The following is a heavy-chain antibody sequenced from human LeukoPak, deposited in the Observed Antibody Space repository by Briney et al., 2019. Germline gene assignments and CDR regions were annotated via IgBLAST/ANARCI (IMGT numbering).Heavy chain of an antibody. CDR2: IYHSGST. CDR3: ARDQGWIGFGDYYYMDV. J-gene: IGHJ6*03. CDR1: GGSISSSNW. D-gene: IGHD3-10*01. Sequence: SETLSLTCAVSGGSISSSNWWSWVRQPPGKGLEWIGEIYHSGSTNYNPSLKSRVTISVDKSKNQFSLKLSSVTAADTAVYYCARDQGWIGFGDYYYMDVWGKGTTVIISS. V-gene: IGHV4-4*02.